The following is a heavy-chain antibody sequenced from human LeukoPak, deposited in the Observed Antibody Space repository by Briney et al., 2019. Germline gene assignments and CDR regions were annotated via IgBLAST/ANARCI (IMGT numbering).Heavy chain of an antibody. CDR2: IIPILGIA. J-gene: IGHJ4*02. CDR1: GGTFSSYA. CDR3: ARGLWRLPPDY. V-gene: IGHV1-69*04. Sequence: SVKVSCKASGGTFSSYAISWVRQAPGQGLEWMGRIIPILGIANYAQKFQGRVTITADKSTSTAYMELSSLRSEDTAVYYCARGLWRLPPDYWGQGTLVAVSS. D-gene: IGHD3-10*01.